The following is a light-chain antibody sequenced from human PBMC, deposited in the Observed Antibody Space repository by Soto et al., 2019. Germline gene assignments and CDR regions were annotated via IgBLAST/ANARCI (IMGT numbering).Light chain of an antibody. J-gene: IGLJ7*01. Sequence: QPVLTQPASVSGSPGQSITISCTGTSGDVGSYNLVSWYQHHPGKAPKLMIYEVTKRPSGVSNRFSGSKSDNTASLTISGLQAEDEADYYCCSYTGRHAVFGGGTQLTVL. CDR3: CSYTGRHAV. CDR2: EVT. CDR1: SGDVGSYNL. V-gene: IGLV2-23*02.